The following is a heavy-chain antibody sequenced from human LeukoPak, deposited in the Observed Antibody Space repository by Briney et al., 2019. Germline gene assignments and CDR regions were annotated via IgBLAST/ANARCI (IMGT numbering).Heavy chain of an antibody. CDR2: IYYSGST. V-gene: IGHV4-59*01. J-gene: IGHJ6*03. CDR3: TSGAYAYYYMDV. CDR1: GGSISSYY. Sequence: SKTLSLTCTVSGGSISSYYWSWIRQPPGKGLEWIGYIYYSGSTIYNPSLKSRVTISVDTSKNQFSLKLSSVTAADTAVYYCTSGAYAYYYMDVWGKGTTVTISS. D-gene: IGHD3-10*01.